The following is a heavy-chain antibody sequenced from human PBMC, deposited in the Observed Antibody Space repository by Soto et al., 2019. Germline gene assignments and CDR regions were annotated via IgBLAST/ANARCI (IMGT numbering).Heavy chain of an antibody. Sequence: GGSLRLSCAASGFTFRSFTMNWVRQAPGKGLEWVSTISSTSAYIYYTDALRGRFTISRDNAKNSLHLQMNSLRAEDTAVYYCTRDASRDSSSRGWFDPWGPGTLVTVSS. V-gene: IGHV3-21*01. J-gene: IGHJ5*02. CDR3: TRDASRDSSSRGWFDP. CDR1: GFTFRSFT. D-gene: IGHD6-13*01. CDR2: ISSTSAYI.